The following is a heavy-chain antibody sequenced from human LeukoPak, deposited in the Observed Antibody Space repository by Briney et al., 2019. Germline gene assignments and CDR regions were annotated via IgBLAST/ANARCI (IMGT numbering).Heavy chain of an antibody. CDR3: AREGDSSGYHDAFDI. CDR1: GGSISSGGYS. CDR2: IYHSGST. J-gene: IGHJ3*02. V-gene: IGHV4-30-2*01. D-gene: IGHD3-22*01. Sequence: SETLSLTCAVSGGSISSGGYSWSWIRQPPGKGLEWIGYIYHSGSTYYNPSLKSRVTISVDRSKNQFSLELSSVTAADTAVYYCAREGDSSGYHDAFDIWGQGTMVTVSS.